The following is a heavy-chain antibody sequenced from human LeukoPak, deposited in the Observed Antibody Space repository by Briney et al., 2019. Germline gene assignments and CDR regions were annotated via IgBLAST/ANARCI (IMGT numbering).Heavy chain of an antibody. Sequence: SETLSLTCAVYGGSFSGYYWSWIRQPPGKGLEWIGEINHNGSTNYNPSLKSRVTISVDTSKNQFSLKLSSVTAADTAVYYCATVTVPAASGAFDYWGQGTLVTVSS. CDR2: INHNGST. CDR3: ATVTVPAASGAFDY. D-gene: IGHD2-2*01. CDR1: GGSFSGYY. J-gene: IGHJ4*02. V-gene: IGHV4-34*01.